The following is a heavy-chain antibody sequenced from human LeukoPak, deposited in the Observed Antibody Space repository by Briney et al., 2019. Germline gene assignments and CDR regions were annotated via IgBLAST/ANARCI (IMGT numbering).Heavy chain of an antibody. D-gene: IGHD5-24*01. V-gene: IGHV4-59*01. Sequence: SETLSLTCTVSGGSISSYYWSWIRQPPGKGLGWIGYIYYSGSTNYNPSLKSRVAISVDTSKNQFSLKLSSVTAADTAVYYCARDRGDGYIYFDYWGQGTLVTVSS. CDR2: IYYSGST. J-gene: IGHJ4*02. CDR1: GGSISSYY. CDR3: ARDRGDGYIYFDY.